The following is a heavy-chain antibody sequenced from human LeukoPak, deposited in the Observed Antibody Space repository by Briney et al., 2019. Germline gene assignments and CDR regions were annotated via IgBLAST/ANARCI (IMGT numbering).Heavy chain of an antibody. V-gene: IGHV1-18*01. J-gene: IGHJ4*02. CDR2: MNPNSGNT. CDR3: ARDRMKAAAGYLFDY. D-gene: IGHD6-13*01. CDR1: GYTFTSYD. Sequence: ASVKVSCKASGYTFTSYDINWVRQATGQGLEWMGWMNPNSGNTNYAQKLQGRVTMTTDTSTSTAYMELRSLRSDDTAVYYCARDRMKAAAGYLFDYWGQGTLVTVSS.